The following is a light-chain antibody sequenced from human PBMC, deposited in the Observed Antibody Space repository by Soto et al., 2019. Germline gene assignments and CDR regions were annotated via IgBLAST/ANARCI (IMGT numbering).Light chain of an antibody. J-gene: IGLJ1*01. V-gene: IGLV2-14*03. CDR2: DVS. CDR3: SSYTTSNTRQIV. Sequence: LTQPASVSGSPGQSITISCTGTSSDVGGYNYVSWYQHHPGKAPKLMIFDVSNRPSGVSNRFSGSKSGNTASLTISGLQPEDEADYYCSSYTTSNTRQIVFGTGTKVPVL. CDR1: SSDVGGYNY.